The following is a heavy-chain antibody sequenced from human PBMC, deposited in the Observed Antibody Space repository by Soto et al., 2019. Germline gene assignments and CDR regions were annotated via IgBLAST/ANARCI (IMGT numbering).Heavy chain of an antibody. J-gene: IGHJ4*02. V-gene: IGHV1-69*06. D-gene: IGHD3-22*01. CDR3: ARDLHNYDSSGLVY. CDR2: IIPIFGTA. CDR1: GGTFSSYA. Sequence: ASVKVSCKASGGTFSSYAISWVRQAPGQGLEWMGGIIPIFGTADYARKFQGRVTITADKSTSTAYMELSSLRSEDTAVYYCARDLHNYDSSGLVYWGQGTLVTVSS.